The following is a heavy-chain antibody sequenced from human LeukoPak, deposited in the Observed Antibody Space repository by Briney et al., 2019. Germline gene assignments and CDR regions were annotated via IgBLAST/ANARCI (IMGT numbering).Heavy chain of an antibody. Sequence: GGSLRLSCAASGFTVSNSDIHWVRQSTGGGLEWVSTIGVAGDTYYSASVKGRFTISRDNARNSLFLQMFSLKAEDTAVYYCARGPTHLYHGMDVWGPGTTVTVSS. CDR2: IGVAGDT. V-gene: IGHV3-13*01. CDR3: ARGPTHLYHGMDV. CDR1: GFTVSNSD. D-gene: IGHD1-1*01. J-gene: IGHJ6*02.